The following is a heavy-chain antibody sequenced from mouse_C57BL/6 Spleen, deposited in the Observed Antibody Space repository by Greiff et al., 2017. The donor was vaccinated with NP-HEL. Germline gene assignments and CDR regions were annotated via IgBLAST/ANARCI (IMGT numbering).Heavy chain of an antibody. CDR1: GFNIKNTY. CDR3: ARSNWDKGYYFDY. Sequence: EVKLQESVAELVRPGASVKLSCTASGFNIKNTYMHWVKQRPEQGLEWIGRIDPANGNTKYAPKFQGKATITADTSSNTAYLQLSSLTSEDTAIYYCARSNWDKGYYFDYWGQGTTLTVSS. J-gene: IGHJ2*01. V-gene: IGHV14-3*01. D-gene: IGHD4-1*01. CDR2: IDPANGNT.